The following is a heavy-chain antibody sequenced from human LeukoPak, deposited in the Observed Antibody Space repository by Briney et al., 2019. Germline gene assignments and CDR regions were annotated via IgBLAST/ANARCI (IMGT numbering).Heavy chain of an antibody. J-gene: IGHJ4*02. CDR2: ISGSGGST. Sequence: GGSLRPSCAASGFTFSSYAMSWVRQAPGKGLEWVSAISGSGGSTFYADSVKGRFTISRDNSKNTLYLQMNSLRAEDTAVYYCAKDPGIRRTPADFDYWGQGTLVTVSS. V-gene: IGHV3-23*01. CDR3: AKDPGIRRTPADFDY. CDR1: GFTFSSYA. D-gene: IGHD1-14*01.